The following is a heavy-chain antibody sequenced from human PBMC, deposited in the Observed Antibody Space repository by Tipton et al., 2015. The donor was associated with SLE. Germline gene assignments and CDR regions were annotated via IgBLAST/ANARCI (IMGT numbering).Heavy chain of an antibody. CDR1: GGSISSSSYY. J-gene: IGHJ6*02. CDR3: ARDRVVVVAARSLYYYGMDV. Sequence: TLSLTCIVSGGSISSSSYYWGWIRQPPGKGLEWIGSIYYSGSTYYNPSLKSRVTISVDTSKNQFSVKLSSVTAADTAVYYCARDRVVVVAARSLYYYGMDVWGQGTTVTVSS. D-gene: IGHD2-15*01. V-gene: IGHV4-39*07. CDR2: IYYSGST.